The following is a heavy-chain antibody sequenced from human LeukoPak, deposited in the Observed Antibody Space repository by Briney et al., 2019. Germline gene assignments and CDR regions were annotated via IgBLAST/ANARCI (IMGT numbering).Heavy chain of an antibody. CDR3: ARAYSSSWHFDY. J-gene: IGHJ4*02. Sequence: GESLKISCKGSGYSFTTYWIAWVRQMPGKGLEWMGRIDPSDSYTNYSPSFQGHVTISADKSISTAYLQWSSLKASDPAMYYCARAYSSSWHFDYWGQGTLVTVSS. V-gene: IGHV5-10-1*01. CDR2: IDPSDSYT. CDR1: GYSFTTYW. D-gene: IGHD6-13*01.